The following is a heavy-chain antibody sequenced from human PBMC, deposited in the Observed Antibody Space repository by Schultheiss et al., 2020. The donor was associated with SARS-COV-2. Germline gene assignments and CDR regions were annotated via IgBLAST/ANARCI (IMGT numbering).Heavy chain of an antibody. V-gene: IGHV4-59*06. CDR3: ARGRFRGWYYYGMDV. CDR2: IYSSGST. J-gene: IGHJ6*02. D-gene: IGHD6-19*01. Sequence: SETLSLTCTVSGGSISSYYWSWIRQPAGKGLEWIGYIYSSGSTYNNPSLKSRVTISVDTSKNQFSLKLSSVTAADTAVYYCARGRFRGWYYYGMDVWGQGTTVTVSS. CDR1: GGSISSYY.